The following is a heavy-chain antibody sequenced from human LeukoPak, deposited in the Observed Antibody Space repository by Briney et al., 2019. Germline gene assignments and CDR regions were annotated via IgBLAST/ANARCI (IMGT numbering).Heavy chain of an antibody. CDR2: ISSSSSYI. Sequence: GGSLRLSCAASGLTFSSYSMNWVRQAPGKGLEWVSSISSSSSYIYYADSVKGRFTISRDNAKNSLYLQMNSLRAEDTAVYYCARDLSAARGPWGQGTLVTVSS. CDR1: GLTFSSYS. V-gene: IGHV3-21*01. J-gene: IGHJ4*02. CDR3: ARDLSAARGP. D-gene: IGHD6-6*01.